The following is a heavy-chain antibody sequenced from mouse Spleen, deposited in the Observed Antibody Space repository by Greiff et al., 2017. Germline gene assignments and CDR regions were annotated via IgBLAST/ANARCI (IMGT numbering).Heavy chain of an antibody. CDR3: ARQGLFITTVVDAMDY. D-gene: IGHD1-1*01. Sequence: EVKLVESGGGLVKLGGSLKLSCAASGFTFSSYAMSWVRQTPGKRLEWVATISSGGSYTYYPDSVKGRFTISRDNAKNTLYLQMSSLRSEDTAMYYCARQGLFITTVVDAMDYWGQGTSVTVSS. V-gene: IGHV5-9-3*01. CDR1: GFTFSSYA. CDR2: ISSGGSYT. J-gene: IGHJ4*01.